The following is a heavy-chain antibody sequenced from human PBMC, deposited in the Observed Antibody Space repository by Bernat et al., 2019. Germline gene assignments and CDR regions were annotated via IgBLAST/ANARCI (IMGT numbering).Heavy chain of an antibody. CDR2: ISGSGHST. D-gene: IGHD5-24*01. CDR1: GITFSDYV. CDR3: AKDTATITPHYFDH. V-gene: IGHV3-23*04. Sequence: VQLVESGGGLAQPGGSLRLSCAASGITFSDYVMNWVRQAPGQGLEWVSGISGSGHSTYYTDSVKGRFAISRDNSKNTLYLQINSLRAEDTAVYYCAKDTATITPHYFDHWGQGTLVTVSS. J-gene: IGHJ4*02.